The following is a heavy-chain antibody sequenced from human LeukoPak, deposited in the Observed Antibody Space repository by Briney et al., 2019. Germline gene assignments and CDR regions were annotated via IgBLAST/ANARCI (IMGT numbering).Heavy chain of an antibody. Sequence: ASVKVSCKASGYTFTSYGISWVRQAPGQGLEWMGWISAYNGNTNYAQKLQGRVTMTTDTSTSTAYMELRSLRSDDTAVYYCARGLERITMIVVVINPNGDAFDIWGQGTMVTVSS. J-gene: IGHJ3*02. V-gene: IGHV1-18*01. D-gene: IGHD3-22*01. CDR1: GYTFTSYG. CDR3: ARGLERITMIVVVINPNGDAFDI. CDR2: ISAYNGNT.